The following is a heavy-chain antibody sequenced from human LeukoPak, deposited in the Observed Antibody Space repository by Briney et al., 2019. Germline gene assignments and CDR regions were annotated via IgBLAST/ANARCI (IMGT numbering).Heavy chain of an antibody. CDR3: AKDYSGYDLSLDY. CDR2: ISYDGSNK. D-gene: IGHD5-12*01. Sequence: GGSLRLSCAASGFTFSSYGMHWVRQAPGKGLEWVAVISYDGSNKYYADSVKGRFTISRDNSKNTLYLQMNSLRAEDTAVYYCAKDYSGYDLSLDYWGQGTLVTVSS. V-gene: IGHV3-30*18. J-gene: IGHJ4*02. CDR1: GFTFSSYG.